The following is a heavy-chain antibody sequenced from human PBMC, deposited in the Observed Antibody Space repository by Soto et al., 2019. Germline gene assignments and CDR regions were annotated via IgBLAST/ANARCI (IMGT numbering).Heavy chain of an antibody. J-gene: IGHJ6*02. V-gene: IGHV1-69*01. D-gene: IGHD2-2*01. CDR1: GGTFSSYA. Sequence: QVQRVQSGAAVKKPGSSVKFSCKASGGTFSSYAISWVRQAPGQGLEWMGGIIPISGTANYAQKFQGRVTITADESTSTAYMELSSLRSEDTAVYYCARSQGSSTSLEIYYYYYYGMDVWGQGTTVTVSS. CDR2: IIPISGTA. CDR3: ARSQGSSTSLEIYYYYYYGMDV.